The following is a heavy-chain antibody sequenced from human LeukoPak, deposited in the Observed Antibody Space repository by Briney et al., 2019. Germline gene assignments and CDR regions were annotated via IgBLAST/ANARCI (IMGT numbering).Heavy chain of an antibody. Sequence: GGSLRLSCAASGFTLRGYGMHWVRQAPGKGLEWVAFIRYDGSDKSYADSVKGRFTISRDNAKNSLYLQMNSLRAEDTAVYYCARDYSCSGGSCPDRFMVGDYYYMDVWGKGTTVTVSS. CDR1: GFTLRGYG. CDR2: IRYDGSDK. J-gene: IGHJ6*03. D-gene: IGHD2-15*01. V-gene: IGHV3-30*02. CDR3: ARDYSCSGGSCPDRFMVGDYYYMDV.